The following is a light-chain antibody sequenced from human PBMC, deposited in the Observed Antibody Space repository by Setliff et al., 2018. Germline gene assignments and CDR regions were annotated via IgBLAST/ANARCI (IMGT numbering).Light chain of an antibody. CDR1: SSGFT. Sequence: QSVLTQPPSVSGAPGQRVTISCTEASSGFTVHWYQQLPGAAPKLLIYSNNNRPSGVPDRFSGSKSGTSASLAITGLQAEDEADYYCQSYDSSLRGWEMFGGGTKVTVL. CDR3: QSYDSSLRGWEM. J-gene: IGLJ3*02. V-gene: IGLV1-40*01. CDR2: SNN.